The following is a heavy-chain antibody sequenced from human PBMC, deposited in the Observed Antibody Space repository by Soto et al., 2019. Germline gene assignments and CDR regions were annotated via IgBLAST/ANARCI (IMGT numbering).Heavy chain of an antibody. CDR2: IYWDDDK. CDR1: GVSLTTSGVG. V-gene: IGHV2-5*02. D-gene: IGHD6-19*01. J-gene: IGHJ4*02. Sequence: QITLKESGPTLVKPTRPLTLTCTFSGVSLTTSGVGVGWIRQPPGKALEWLALIYWDDDKRYRPSLKTRLTITKDTSKNQVVLTMTNMDPVDTATYYCAHSVNSGPFDYWGQGTLVTVSS. CDR3: AHSVNSGPFDY.